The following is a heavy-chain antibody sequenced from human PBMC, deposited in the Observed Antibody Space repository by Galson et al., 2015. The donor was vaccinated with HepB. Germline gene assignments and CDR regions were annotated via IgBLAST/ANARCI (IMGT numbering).Heavy chain of an antibody. V-gene: IGHV3-21*01. Sequence: SLRLSCAVSGFTFSSYTMNWVRQAPGKGLEWVSSISSSSSYIHYADSVKGRFTISRDNAKNSLYLQMNSLRAEDTAVYYCARIYCSSTSCYLGSFDPWGQGTLVTVSS. CDR3: ARIYCSSTSCYLGSFDP. CDR2: ISSSSSYI. D-gene: IGHD2-2*01. CDR1: GFTFSSYT. J-gene: IGHJ5*02.